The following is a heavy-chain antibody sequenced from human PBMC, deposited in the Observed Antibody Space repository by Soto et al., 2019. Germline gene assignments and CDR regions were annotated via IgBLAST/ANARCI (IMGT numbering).Heavy chain of an antibody. CDR1: GFNVYY. Sequence: QVQLVQSGAEVKKPGASMRVSCTASGFNVYYLHWVRQAPGQGLQWMGRINPNTGVTNFAQQFHGRVTMTSDTSISTAFMDLNNLGFDDTAVYYCALERQLNSPSDGFDIWGQGTMVTVSS. CDR2: INPNTGVT. D-gene: IGHD6-13*01. V-gene: IGHV1-2*02. J-gene: IGHJ3*02. CDR3: ALERQLNSPSDGFDI.